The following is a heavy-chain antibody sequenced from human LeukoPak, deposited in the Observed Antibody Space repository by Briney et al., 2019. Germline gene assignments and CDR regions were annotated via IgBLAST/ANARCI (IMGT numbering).Heavy chain of an antibody. CDR2: IYSGGST. CDR3: ARDSGNYYFDY. CDR1: GFTVSSNY. Sequence: GGSLRLSCVASGFTVSSNYMSWVRQAPGKGLEWVSVIYSGGSTYYADSVKGRFTISRDNSKNTLYLQMNSLRAEDTAVYYCARDSGNYYFDYWGQGTLVTVSS. D-gene: IGHD4-23*01. V-gene: IGHV3-66*02. J-gene: IGHJ4*02.